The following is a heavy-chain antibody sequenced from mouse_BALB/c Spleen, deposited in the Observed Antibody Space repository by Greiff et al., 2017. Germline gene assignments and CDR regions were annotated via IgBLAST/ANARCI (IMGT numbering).Heavy chain of an antibody. CDR3: TRDVDY. CDR1: GYTFTSYW. V-gene: IGHV1S22*01. Sequence: LQQPGSELVRPGASVKLSCKASGYTFTSYWMHWVKQRPGQGLEWIGNIYPGSGSTNYYEKFKSKATLTVDTSSSTAYMQLSSLTSEDSAVYYCTRDVDYWGQGTTLTVSS. J-gene: IGHJ2*01. CDR2: IYPGSGST.